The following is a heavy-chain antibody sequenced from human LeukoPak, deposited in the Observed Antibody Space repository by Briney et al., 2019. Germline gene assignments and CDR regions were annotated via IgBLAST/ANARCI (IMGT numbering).Heavy chain of an antibody. V-gene: IGHV1-69*04. Sequence: SVKVSCKASGGTFSSYAISWVRQAPGQGLEWMGRIIPIFGIANYAQKFQGRVTITADKSTSTAYMELSSLRSEDTAVYYCARDSGSIHDSSGYPHYYGMDVWGQGTTVTVSS. CDR1: GGTFSSYA. CDR2: IIPIFGIA. CDR3: ARDSGSIHDSSGYPHYYGMDV. J-gene: IGHJ6*02. D-gene: IGHD3-22*01.